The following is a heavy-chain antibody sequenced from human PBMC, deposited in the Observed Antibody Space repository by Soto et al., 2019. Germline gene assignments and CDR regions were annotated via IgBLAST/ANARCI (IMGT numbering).Heavy chain of an antibody. CDR1: GFPFDDYA. Sequence: PGGSLRLSCAASGFPFDDYAMHWVRQAPGKGLEWISGIKSDSSGTCYADSVKGRFTMSRDNSKNTLYLQMNSLRAEDTAVYYCAKEGYCTNGVCGNFDYWGQGTLVTVSS. CDR2: IKSDSSGT. V-gene: IGHV3-23*01. D-gene: IGHD2-8*01. J-gene: IGHJ4*02. CDR3: AKEGYCTNGVCGNFDY.